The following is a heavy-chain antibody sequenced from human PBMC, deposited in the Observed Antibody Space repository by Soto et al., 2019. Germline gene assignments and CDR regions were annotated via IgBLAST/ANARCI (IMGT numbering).Heavy chain of an antibody. Sequence: GGSLRLSCAASGFTFSGSAMHWVRQASGKGLEWVGRIRSKASSYATAYAASVKGRFTISRDDSKNTAYLQMNSLKPEDTAVYYCTRKLPGYCSSNSCFDPAFDIWGQGTMVTVSS. J-gene: IGHJ3*02. CDR1: GFTFSGSA. D-gene: IGHD2-2*01. CDR3: TRKLPGYCSSNSCFDPAFDI. V-gene: IGHV3-73*01. CDR2: IRSKASSYAT.